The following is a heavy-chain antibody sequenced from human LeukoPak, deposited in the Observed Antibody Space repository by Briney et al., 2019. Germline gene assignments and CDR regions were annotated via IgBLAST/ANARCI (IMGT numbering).Heavy chain of an antibody. J-gene: IGHJ6*02. D-gene: IGHD6-13*01. CDR3: AREPTYSSSWRSPFYYYYYYGMDV. V-gene: IGHV7-4-1*02. CDR1: GYTFTSYA. Sequence: ASVKVSCKASGYTFTSYAMNWVRQAPGQGLEWMGWINTNIGNPTYAQGFTGRFIFSLDTSVSTAYLQISSLKAEDTAVYYCAREPTYSSSWRSPFYYYYYYGMDVWGQGTTVTVSS. CDR2: INTNIGNP.